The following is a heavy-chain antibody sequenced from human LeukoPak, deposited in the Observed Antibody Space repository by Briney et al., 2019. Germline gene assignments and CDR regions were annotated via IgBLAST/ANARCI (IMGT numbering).Heavy chain of an antibody. J-gene: IGHJ4*02. D-gene: IGHD5-12*01. CDR3: AKDREGLSSGYDLEYFDY. CDR2: ISGSGTTI. Sequence: PGGSLRLSCAASGFAFSSYEMNWVRQAPGKGLEWVSKISGSGTTIYYADSVKGRFTISRDNSKNTLFLQMNSLRAEDTAVYYCAKDREGLSSGYDLEYFDYWGQGTLVTVSS. V-gene: IGHV3-23*01. CDR1: GFAFSSYE.